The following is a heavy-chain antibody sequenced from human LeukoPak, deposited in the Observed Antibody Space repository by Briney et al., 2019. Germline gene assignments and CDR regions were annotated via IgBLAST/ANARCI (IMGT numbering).Heavy chain of an antibody. CDR3: ARDWLDTAMASFDY. CDR1: GFTFSTYA. V-gene: IGHV3-23*01. Sequence: GGSLRLSCAASGFTFSTYAMSWVRQAPGKGLEWVSGISGSGGGTYYADSVKGRFTISRDNSKNTLHLQMNSLRAEDTAVYYCARDWLDTAMASFDYWGQGTLVTVSS. CDR2: ISGSGGGT. D-gene: IGHD5-18*01. J-gene: IGHJ4*02.